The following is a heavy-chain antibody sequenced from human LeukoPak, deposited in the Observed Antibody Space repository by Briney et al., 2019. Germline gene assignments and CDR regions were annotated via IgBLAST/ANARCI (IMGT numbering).Heavy chain of an antibody. CDR3: ARDPTLYGSGSPRPHSTFDI. V-gene: IGHV1-18*01. D-gene: IGHD3-10*01. J-gene: IGHJ3*02. Sequence: GASVTVSCKASGYTFTDYGITWVRQAPGQGLEWMGWISAYNGNTNYAQKLQGRVTMTTDTSTTTAYMELRSLRFDDTAVYYCARDPTLYGSGSPRPHSTFDIWGQGTMVTVAS. CDR1: GYTFTDYG. CDR2: ISAYNGNT.